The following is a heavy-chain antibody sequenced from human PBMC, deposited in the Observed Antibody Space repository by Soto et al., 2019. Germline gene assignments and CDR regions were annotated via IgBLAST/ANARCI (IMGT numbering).Heavy chain of an antibody. CDR1: GYTFTSYD. CDR3: ARGPNYYDSSGYYGNGMDV. D-gene: IGHD3-22*01. J-gene: IGHJ6*02. CDR2: MNPNSGNT. V-gene: IGHV1-8*01. Sequence: ASVKVSCKASGYTFTSYDINWVRQATGQGLEWMGRMNPNSGNTGYAQKFQGRVTMTRNTSISTAYMELSSLRSEDTAVYYCARGPNYYDSSGYYGNGMDVWGQGTTVTVSS.